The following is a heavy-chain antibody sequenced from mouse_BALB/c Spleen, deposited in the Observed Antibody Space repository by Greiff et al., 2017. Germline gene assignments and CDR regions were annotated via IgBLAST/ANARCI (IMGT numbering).Heavy chain of an antibody. Sequence: VQRVESGPGLVAPSQSLSITCTVSGFSLTSYGVHWVRQPPGKGLEWLGVIWAGGSTNYNSALMSRLSISKDNSKSQVFLKMNSLQTDDTAMYYCAREGQTARATGWFAYWGQGTLVTVSA. V-gene: IGHV2-9*02. J-gene: IGHJ3*01. CDR1: GFSLTSYG. D-gene: IGHD3-2*01. CDR2: IWAGGST. CDR3: AREGQTARATGWFAY.